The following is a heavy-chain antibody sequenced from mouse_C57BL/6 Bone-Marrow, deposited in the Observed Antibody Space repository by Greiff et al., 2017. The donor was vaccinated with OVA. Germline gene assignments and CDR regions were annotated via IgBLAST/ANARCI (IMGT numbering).Heavy chain of an antibody. V-gene: IGHV1-22*01. CDR1: GYTFTDYN. Sequence: VQLQQSGPELVKPGASVKMSCKASGYTFTDYNMNWVKQSNGKSLEWIGYINPNNGGTSYNQKFKGKATLTVNKSSSTAYMELRSLTSEDTAVYYCARRGGYDYTWLAYWGQGTLVTVSA. CDR3: ARRGGYDYTWLAY. D-gene: IGHD2-4*01. J-gene: IGHJ3*01. CDR2: INPNNGGT.